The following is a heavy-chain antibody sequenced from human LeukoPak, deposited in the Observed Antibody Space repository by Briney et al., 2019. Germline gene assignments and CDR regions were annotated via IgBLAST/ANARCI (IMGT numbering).Heavy chain of an antibody. CDR3: TTDRGDSSSWYWEPKSSYYFDY. J-gene: IGHJ4*02. V-gene: IGHV3-15*01. Sequence: GGSLRLSRAASGFTLSNAWLSWVRQAPGKGLDWVDRIKSKTDGGTPHSAAPVKGRFTISRDDSKNTLYLQMNSLKTKDTAVYYCTTDRGDSSSWYWEPKSSYYFDYWGQGTLVTVSS. D-gene: IGHD6-13*01. CDR2: IKSKTDGGTP. CDR1: GFTLSNAW.